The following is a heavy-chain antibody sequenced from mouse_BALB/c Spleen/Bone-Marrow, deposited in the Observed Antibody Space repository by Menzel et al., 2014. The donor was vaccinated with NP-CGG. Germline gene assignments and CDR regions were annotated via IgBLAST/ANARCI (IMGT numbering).Heavy chain of an antibody. V-gene: IGHV3-2*02. CDR1: GYSITSDYA. Sequence: EGQLEESGPGLVQPSQSLSLTCTVTGYSITSDYAWNWIRQFPGNKLEWMGYISYSGSTSYNPSLKSRISITRDTSKNQFFLQLNSVTTEDTATYYCARRRYYYGAMDYWVQGPPVTASS. CDR2: ISYSGST. J-gene: IGHJ4*01. D-gene: IGHD1-1*01. CDR3: ARRRYYYGAMDY.